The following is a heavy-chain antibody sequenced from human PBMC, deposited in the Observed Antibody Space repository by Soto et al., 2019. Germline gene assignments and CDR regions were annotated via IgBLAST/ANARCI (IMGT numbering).Heavy chain of an antibody. Sequence: XXTLSLTFAVYGGSFSGYYWSWILQPPGKGLEWIGEINHSGSTNYNPSLKSRVTISVDTSKNQFSLKLSSVTEADTAVYYCARGPLGLRYYYGMDVWGQGTTVTVS. CDR2: INHSGST. D-gene: IGHD2-21*01. V-gene: IGHV4-34*01. CDR3: ARGPLGLRYYYGMDV. CDR1: GGSFSGYY. J-gene: IGHJ6*02.